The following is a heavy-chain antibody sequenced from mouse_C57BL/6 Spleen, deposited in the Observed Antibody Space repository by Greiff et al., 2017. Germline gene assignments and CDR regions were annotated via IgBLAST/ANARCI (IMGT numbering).Heavy chain of an antibody. CDR1: GFTFSDYG. D-gene: IGHD2-4*01. V-gene: IGHV5-17*01. J-gene: IGHJ2*01. CDR2: ISSGSSTI. CDR3: ARERGYDYDEYYFDY. Sequence: EVHLVESGGGLVKPGGSLKLSCAASGFTFSDYGMHWVRQAPEKGLEWVAYISSGSSTIYYADTVKGRFTISRDNAKNTLFLQMTSLRSEDTAMYYCARERGYDYDEYYFDYWGQGTTLTVSS.